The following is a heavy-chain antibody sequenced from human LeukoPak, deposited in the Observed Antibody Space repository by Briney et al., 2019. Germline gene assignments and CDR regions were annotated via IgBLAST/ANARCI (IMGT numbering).Heavy chain of an antibody. CDR1: GFTFSRSS. CDR3: ATGGVHYYDSSADY. D-gene: IGHD3-22*01. CDR2: ITTSSSYI. Sequence: GGSLRLSCAASGFTFSRSSMNWVRQAPGKGLEWVSSITTSSSYIYYADSVKGRFTISRGNAKNSLYLQMDSLRGEDTAVYYCATGGVHYYDSSADYWGQGTLVTVSS. J-gene: IGHJ4*02. V-gene: IGHV3-21*01.